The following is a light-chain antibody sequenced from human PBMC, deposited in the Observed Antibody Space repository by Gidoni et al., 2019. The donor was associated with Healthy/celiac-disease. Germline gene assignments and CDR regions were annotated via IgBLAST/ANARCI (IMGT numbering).Light chain of an antibody. CDR3: QQYYSTPCT. Sequence: DIVRTQPPDSRAASLGERATINCKPSQSVLYSSNNKNYLAWYQQKPGQPPKLLIYWASTRESGVPDRFSGSGSGTDFTLTISSLQAEDVAVYYCQQYYSTPCTFGQGTKVEIK. CDR1: QSVLYSSNNKNY. V-gene: IGKV4-1*01. J-gene: IGKJ1*01. CDR2: WAS.